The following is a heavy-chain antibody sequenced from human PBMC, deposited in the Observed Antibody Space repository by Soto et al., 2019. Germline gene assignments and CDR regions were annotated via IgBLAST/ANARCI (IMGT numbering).Heavy chain of an antibody. CDR3: ARDGANYYGSGINWFDP. CDR2: INSDGSST. Sequence: GGSLRLSCAASGFTFSSYWMHWVRQAPGKGLVWVSRINSDGSSTSYADSVKGRFTISSDNAKNTLYLQMNSLRAEDTAVYYCARDGANYYGSGINWFDPWGQGTLVTVSS. CDR1: GFTFSSYW. V-gene: IGHV3-74*01. J-gene: IGHJ5*02. D-gene: IGHD3-10*01.